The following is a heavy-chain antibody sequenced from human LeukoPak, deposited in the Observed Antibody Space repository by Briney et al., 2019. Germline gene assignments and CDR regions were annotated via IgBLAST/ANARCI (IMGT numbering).Heavy chain of an antibody. CDR1: GYTFTSYG. CDR2: ISAYNGNT. Sequence: ASVKVSCKASGYTFTSYGISWVRQAPGQGLEWMGWISAYNGNTNYAQKLQGRVTMTTDTSTSTAYMELRSLRSDDTAVYYCARDPGGGSLYYYYYGMDVWGKGTTVTVSS. V-gene: IGHV1-18*04. J-gene: IGHJ6*04. D-gene: IGHD2-15*01. CDR3: ARDPGGGSLYYYYYGMDV.